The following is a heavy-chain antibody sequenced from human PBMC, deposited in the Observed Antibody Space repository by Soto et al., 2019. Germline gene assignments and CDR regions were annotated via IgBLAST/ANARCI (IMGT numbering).Heavy chain of an antibody. J-gene: IGHJ3*02. Sequence: EVQLLESGGTVVQPGGSLRLSCAASGFTFSTYGVSWVRQAPGKGLEWVSSISGSGYNTFYAASVKGRFTISRDNSNNTVHLLMNNLRADDTALYYCVKQLLSLIVVADACDIWGQGTMVTVSS. CDR1: GFTFSTYG. D-gene: IGHD3-22*01. CDR3: VKQLLSLIVVADACDI. CDR2: ISGSGYNT. V-gene: IGHV3-23*01.